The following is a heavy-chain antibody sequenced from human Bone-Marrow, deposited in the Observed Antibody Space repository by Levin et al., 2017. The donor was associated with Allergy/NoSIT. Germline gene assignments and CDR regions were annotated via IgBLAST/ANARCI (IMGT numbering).Heavy chain of an antibody. CDR2: IHPRDSDT. V-gene: IGHV5-51*01. Sequence: LGESLKISCTGSGYSFSSYFITWVRQMPGKGLEWMGIIHPRDSDTTYSPSFQGQVTISADKSIGTAYLQWSSLKASDTAMYYCARVAYSSTWSAFFDLWGRGTLVTVPS. CDR1: GYSFSSYF. CDR3: ARVAYSSTWSAFFDL. D-gene: IGHD6-13*01. J-gene: IGHJ4*02.